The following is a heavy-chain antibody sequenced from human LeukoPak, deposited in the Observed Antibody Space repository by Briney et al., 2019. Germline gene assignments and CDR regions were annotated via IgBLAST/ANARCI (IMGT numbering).Heavy chain of an antibody. CDR2: INHSGST. D-gene: IGHD3-10*01. J-gene: IGHJ4*02. CDR3: ARDRHHYGSGRGYFDY. CDR1: GFTFSSYA. Sequence: GSLRLSCAASGFTFSSYAMSWIRQPPGKGLEWIGEINHSGSTNYNPSLKSRVTISVDTSKNQFSLKLSSVTAADTAVYYCARDRHHYGSGRGYFDYWGQGTLVTVSS. V-gene: IGHV4-34*01.